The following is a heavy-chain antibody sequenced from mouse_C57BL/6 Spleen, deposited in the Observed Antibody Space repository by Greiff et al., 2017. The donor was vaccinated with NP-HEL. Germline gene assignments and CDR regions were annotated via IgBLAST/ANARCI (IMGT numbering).Heavy chain of an antibody. D-gene: IGHD2-4*01. V-gene: IGHV1-15*01. CDR3: KKYYDYLYYAMDD. CDR1: GYTFTDYE. J-gene: IGHJ4*01. CDR2: IDPETGGT. Sequence: VKLQESGAELVRPGASVTLSCKASGYTFTDYEMHWVKQTPVHGLEWIGAIDPETGGTAYNQKFKGKAILTADKSSSTAYMELRSLTCEDSVVYYCKKYYDYLYYAMDDWGQGTSVTVSS.